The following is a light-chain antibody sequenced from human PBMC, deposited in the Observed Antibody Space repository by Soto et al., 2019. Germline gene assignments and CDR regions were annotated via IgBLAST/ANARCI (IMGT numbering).Light chain of an antibody. CDR1: SSDVGAYNY. CDR3: TSFTSSSTYV. Sequence: QSVLTQPASVSESPGQSITISCTGSSSDVGAYNYVSWYQQHPDKAPKLMIYDVNNRPSGVSDRFSGSKSGNTASLTISGLQAEDEADYYCTSFTSSSTYVFGTGTKVTVL. CDR2: DVN. J-gene: IGLJ1*01. V-gene: IGLV2-14*01.